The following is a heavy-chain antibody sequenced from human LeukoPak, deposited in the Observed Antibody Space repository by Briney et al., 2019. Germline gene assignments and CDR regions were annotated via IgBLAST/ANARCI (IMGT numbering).Heavy chain of an antibody. Sequence: SETLSLTCAVYGGSFSGYYWSWIRQPPGKGLEWIGEINHSGSTNYNPSLKSRITISADTTNNQLSLKPSTVTAAAAAEYYCAGGGDYADYFDYWGQGTLVTVSS. CDR1: GGSFSGYY. V-gene: IGHV4-34*01. D-gene: IGHD3-16*01. J-gene: IGHJ4*02. CDR2: INHSGST. CDR3: AGGGDYADYFDY.